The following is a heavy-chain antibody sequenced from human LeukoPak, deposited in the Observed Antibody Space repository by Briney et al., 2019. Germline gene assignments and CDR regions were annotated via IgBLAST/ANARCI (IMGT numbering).Heavy chain of an antibody. CDR2: INHSGST. CDR3: ARAGYSYGHDY. Sequence: PSETLSLTCAVYGGSFSGYYWSWIRQPPGKGLEWIGEINHSGSTNYNPSLKSRVTISVDTSKNQFSLKLSSVTAADTAVYYCARAGYSYGHDYWGQRTLVTASS. D-gene: IGHD5-18*01. J-gene: IGHJ4*02. V-gene: IGHV4-34*01. CDR1: GGSFSGYY.